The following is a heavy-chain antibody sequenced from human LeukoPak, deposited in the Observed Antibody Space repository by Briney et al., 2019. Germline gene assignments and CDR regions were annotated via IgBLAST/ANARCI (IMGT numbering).Heavy chain of an antibody. J-gene: IGHJ4*02. Sequence: PSETLSLTCTVSGGSISSSSYYWGWIRQPPGKGLEWIGSIYYSGSTYYNPSLKSRVTISVDTSKNQFSLKLSSVTAADTAVYYCARQVGDGRYSSSWYYFDYWGQGTLVTVSS. CDR3: ARQVGDGRYSSSWYYFDY. CDR2: IYYSGST. V-gene: IGHV4-39*01. CDR1: GGSISSSSYY. D-gene: IGHD6-13*01.